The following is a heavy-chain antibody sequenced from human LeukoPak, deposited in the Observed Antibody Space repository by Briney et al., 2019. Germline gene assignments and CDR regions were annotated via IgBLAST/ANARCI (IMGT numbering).Heavy chain of an antibody. Sequence: SETLSLTCTVSGGSISSYYWSWIRQPPGKGLEWIGYIYYSGSTNYNPSLKSRVTISVDTSKNQFSLKLSSVTAADTAVYYCARRDRYSGYDKGGYYYYGMDVWGQGTTVTVSS. V-gene: IGHV4-59*08. CDR1: GGSISSYY. D-gene: IGHD5-12*01. CDR2: IYYSGST. J-gene: IGHJ6*02. CDR3: ARRDRYSGYDKGGYYYYGMDV.